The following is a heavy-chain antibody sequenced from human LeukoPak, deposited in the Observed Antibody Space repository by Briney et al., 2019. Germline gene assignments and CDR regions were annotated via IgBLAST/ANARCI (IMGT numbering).Heavy chain of an antibody. Sequence: GGSLRLSCAASGFTFSSYEMNWVRQAPGKGLEWVSYISSSGSTIYYADSVKGRFTISRDNAKNSLYLQMNSLRAEDTAVYYCARDAEGVVVVAATYYYYYYYMDVWGKGTTVTISS. CDR1: GFTFSSYE. J-gene: IGHJ6*03. CDR3: ARDAEGVVVVAATYYYYYYYMDV. V-gene: IGHV3-48*03. D-gene: IGHD2-15*01. CDR2: ISSSGSTI.